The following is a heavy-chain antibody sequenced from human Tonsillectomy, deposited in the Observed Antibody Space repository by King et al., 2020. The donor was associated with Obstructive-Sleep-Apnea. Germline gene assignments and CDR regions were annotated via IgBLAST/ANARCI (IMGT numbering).Heavy chain of an antibody. CDR1: GFTFSSYA. CDR3: AKDLISRYDILTGYYGFDP. J-gene: IGHJ5*02. Sequence: VQLVESGGGLVQPGGSLRLSCAASGFTFSSYAMHWVRQAPGKGLEWVSAIRGSGGSTYYADSVKGRFTISRDNSENTLYLQMNSLRAEDTAVYYFAKDLISRYDILTGYYGFDPWGQGTLVTVSS. D-gene: IGHD3-9*01. V-gene: IGHV3-23*04. CDR2: IRGSGGST.